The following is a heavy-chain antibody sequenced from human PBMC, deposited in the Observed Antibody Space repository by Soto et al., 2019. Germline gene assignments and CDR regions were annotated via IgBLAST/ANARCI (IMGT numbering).Heavy chain of an antibody. Sequence: GGSLRLSCAASGFTFSSYSMNWVRQAPGKGLEWVSYISSSSSTIYYADSVKGRFTISRDNAKNSLYLQMNSLRAEDPAVYYSESAAPEYFSGGGCYSGREYWGQGTLVTVS. CDR3: ESAAPEYFSGGGCYSGREY. V-gene: IGHV3-48*01. J-gene: IGHJ4*02. CDR1: GFTFSSYS. CDR2: ISSSSSTI. D-gene: IGHD2-15*01.